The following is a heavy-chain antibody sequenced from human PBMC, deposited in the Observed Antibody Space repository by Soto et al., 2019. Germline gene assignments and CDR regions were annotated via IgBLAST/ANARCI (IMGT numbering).Heavy chain of an antibody. CDR3: ARDQCIAARNYYYYGMDV. CDR2: INPNSGGT. V-gene: IGHV1-2*04. J-gene: IGHJ6*02. Sequence: GASVKVSCKASGYTFTGYYMHWVRQAPGQGLEWMGWINPNSGGTNYAQKFQGWVTMTRDTSISTAYMELSRLRSDDTAVYYCARDQCIAARNYYYYGMDVWGQGTTVTVSS. D-gene: IGHD6-6*01. CDR1: GYTFTGYY.